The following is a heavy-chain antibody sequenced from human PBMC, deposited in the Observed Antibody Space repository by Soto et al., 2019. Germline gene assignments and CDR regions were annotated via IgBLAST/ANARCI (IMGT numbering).Heavy chain of an antibody. J-gene: IGHJ6*01. Sequence: QVQLVQSGDEVRKPGSSVKVSCKASGYIFVNYGIAWVRQAPGQGLEWMGWISPYSGNTHYASKVQGRLTMTTDTSTGTAHRDLGSLPSDDTEGYYCAMVDIFVTATPQDGWGQGTTVIVSS. CDR3: AMVDIFVTATPQDG. V-gene: IGHV1-18*01. CDR1: GYIFVNYG. D-gene: IGHD2-2*03. CDR2: ISPYSGNT.